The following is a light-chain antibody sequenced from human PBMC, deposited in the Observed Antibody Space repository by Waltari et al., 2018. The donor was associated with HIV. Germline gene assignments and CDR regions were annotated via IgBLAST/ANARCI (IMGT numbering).Light chain of an antibody. CDR1: SSNIGNNY. J-gene: IGLJ3*02. CDR3: AAWDDSLSCPV. Sequence: QSVLTQPPSASGTPGQRVTISCSGSSSNIGNNYVYWYHQLPGTAPKLLIYRSNHRPSGVPDRFSGSKSGTSASLAISGLRSEDEADYYCAAWDDSLSCPVFGGGTKLTVL. V-gene: IGLV1-47*01. CDR2: RSN.